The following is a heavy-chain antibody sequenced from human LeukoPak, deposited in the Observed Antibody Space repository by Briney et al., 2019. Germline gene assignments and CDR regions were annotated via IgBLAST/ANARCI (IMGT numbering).Heavy chain of an antibody. V-gene: IGHV3-74*01. J-gene: IGHJ4*02. CDR3: AKDPYGTRYFDY. Sequence: GGSLRLSCAASGYTFSTYWMHWVRQGPGKGLVWVSRINEDGSSTSYAESVRGRFTISRDNAKNTVYLQMNSLRAEDTAVYYCAKDPYGTRYFDYWGQGTLVTVSS. D-gene: IGHD2-2*01. CDR1: GYTFSTYW. CDR2: INEDGSST.